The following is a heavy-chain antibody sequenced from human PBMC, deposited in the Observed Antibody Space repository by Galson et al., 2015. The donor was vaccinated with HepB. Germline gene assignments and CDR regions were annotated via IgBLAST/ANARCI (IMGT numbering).Heavy chain of an antibody. J-gene: IGHJ6*02. Sequence: SVKVSCKASGFTFSNFGLTWVRQAPGHGPEWMAWISLYGSHIKYAEKFQGRVTVTTDTSRTTAYMELRSLRSDDTAVYYCARGAQRQTEFYYGMDVWGQGTTVTV. CDR2: ISLYGSHI. D-gene: IGHD6-25*01. V-gene: IGHV1-18*01. CDR3: ARGAQRQTEFYYGMDV. CDR1: GFTFSNFG.